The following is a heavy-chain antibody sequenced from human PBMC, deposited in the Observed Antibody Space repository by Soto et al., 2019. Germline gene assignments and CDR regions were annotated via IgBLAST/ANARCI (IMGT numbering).Heavy chain of an antibody. CDR2: ISGSGGST. V-gene: IGHV3-23*01. Sequence: VGSLRLSCAASGFTFSSYAMSWVRQAPGKGLEWVSAISGSGGSTYYADSVKGRFTISRDNSKNTLYLQMNSLRAEDTAVYYCAKDQSKYRSNDAFDIWGQGTMVTVSS. J-gene: IGHJ3*02. CDR3: AKDQSKYRSNDAFDI. D-gene: IGHD3-16*02. CDR1: GFTFSSYA.